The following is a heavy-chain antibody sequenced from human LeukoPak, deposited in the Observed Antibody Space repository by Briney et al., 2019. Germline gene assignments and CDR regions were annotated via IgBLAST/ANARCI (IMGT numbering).Heavy chain of an antibody. V-gene: IGHV3-73*01. Sequence: PGGSLRLSCAASGFTFSSYSMNWVRQAPGKGLEWVGRIRSKANGYTTAYGETVKGRFTITRDDSKRSAFVQMSSLKSEDTAVYYCVRLGGGDAFDIWGPGTRVTVSS. CDR1: GFTFSSYS. CDR2: IRSKANGYTT. CDR3: VRLGGGDAFDI. J-gene: IGHJ3*02. D-gene: IGHD2-15*01.